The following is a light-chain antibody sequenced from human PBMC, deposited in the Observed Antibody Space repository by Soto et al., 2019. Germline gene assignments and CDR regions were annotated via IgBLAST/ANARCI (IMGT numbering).Light chain of an antibody. Sequence: EIVLTQSPATLSLSPGERATLSCRASQSVNNYLAWYQQKPGQAPRLVIYDVFNRATGTPARFSGSGSGTDSSLTLSALEPVDFVVYYRQQRSHWPWLIFGGGTRVQIK. J-gene: IGKJ4*01. V-gene: IGKV3-11*01. CDR3: QQRSHWPWLI. CDR2: DVF. CDR1: QSVNNY.